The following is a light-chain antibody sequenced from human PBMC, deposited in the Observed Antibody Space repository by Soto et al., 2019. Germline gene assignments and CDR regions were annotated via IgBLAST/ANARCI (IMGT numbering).Light chain of an antibody. CDR3: QQFNNWSHT. CDR1: QSVNQK. Sequence: EIVLTQSPATLSVSPGERATLSCRASQSVNQKLGWYQQKPGKAPRLLIYIASYRATGIPARFSGSGSGTEYTLTISNLQAEDVAVYQCQQFNNWSHTFGQGTRLEIK. V-gene: IGKV3-15*01. J-gene: IGKJ2*01. CDR2: IAS.